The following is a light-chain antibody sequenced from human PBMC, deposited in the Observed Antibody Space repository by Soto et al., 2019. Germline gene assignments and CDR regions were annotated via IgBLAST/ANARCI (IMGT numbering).Light chain of an antibody. J-gene: IGLJ2*01. CDR3: AAWDVSLSLVV. CDR2: RNN. Sequence: QSVLTQPPSASGTPGQRVPISCSGSSSNIGSNYVYWYQQLPGTAPKLLIYRNNQRPSGVPDRFSGSKSGTSASLAISGLRSEDEADYYCAAWDVSLSLVVFGGGTKLTVL. V-gene: IGLV1-47*01. CDR1: SSNIGSNY.